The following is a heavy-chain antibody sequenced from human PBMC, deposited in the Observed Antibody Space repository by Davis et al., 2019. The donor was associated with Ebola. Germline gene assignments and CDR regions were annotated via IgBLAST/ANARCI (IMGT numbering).Heavy chain of an antibody. D-gene: IGHD3-9*01. CDR2: MYYSGST. CDR1: GGSVSDAGYY. Sequence: MPSETLSLTCTVSGGSVSDAGYYWSWIRQSPGKGLEWIGYMYYSGSTSYNPSLKSRVTISIDTSKNQFSLRLNSVTAADTAVYYCAREYILTGHNWFDPWGQGTLVTVSS. CDR3: AREYILTGHNWFDP. V-gene: IGHV4-61*08. J-gene: IGHJ5*02.